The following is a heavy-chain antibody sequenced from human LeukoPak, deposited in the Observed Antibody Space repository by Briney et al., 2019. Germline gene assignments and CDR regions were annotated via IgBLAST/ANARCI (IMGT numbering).Heavy chain of an antibody. V-gene: IGHV4-59*01. CDR2: VCYDGTT. Sequence: SETLSLTCSVSGDSISSYFWAWIRQPPGKGLEWIGYVCYDGTTNYNPSLRNRVAISIDTSKNQFSLKLNSATAADTAVYYCATSGGFNSPRHYWGQGTLVTVSS. J-gene: IGHJ4*02. D-gene: IGHD3-16*01. CDR3: ATSGGFNSPRHY. CDR1: GDSISSYF.